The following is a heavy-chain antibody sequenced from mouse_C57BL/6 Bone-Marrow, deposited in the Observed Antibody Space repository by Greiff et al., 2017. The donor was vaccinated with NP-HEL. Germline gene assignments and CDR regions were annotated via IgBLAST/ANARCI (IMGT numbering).Heavy chain of an antibody. CDR3: TPLLRADWYFDV. Sequence: VQLQQSGAELVRPGASVTLSCKASGYTFTDYEMHWVKQTPVHGLEWIGAIDPETGGTAYNQKFKGKAILTADKSSSTAYMELRSLTSEDSAVYYCTPLLRADWYFDVWGTGTTVTVSS. CDR2: IDPETGGT. J-gene: IGHJ1*03. D-gene: IGHD1-1*01. V-gene: IGHV1-15*01. CDR1: GYTFTDYE.